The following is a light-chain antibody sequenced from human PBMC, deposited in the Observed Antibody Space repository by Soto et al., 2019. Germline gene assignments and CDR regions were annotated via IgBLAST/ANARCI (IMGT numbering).Light chain of an antibody. CDR3: QQYEISPPIT. Sequence: EILLTQSPGTLSLSPGERATLSCGTSQSVSSSYLAWYQQKPGQAPRLLIYGASNRATGIPDRFSGSGSGTDFTLTITRLEPEDFAMYYCQQYEISPPITFGQGTRLEIK. J-gene: IGKJ5*01. CDR2: GAS. V-gene: IGKV3-20*01. CDR1: QSVSSSY.